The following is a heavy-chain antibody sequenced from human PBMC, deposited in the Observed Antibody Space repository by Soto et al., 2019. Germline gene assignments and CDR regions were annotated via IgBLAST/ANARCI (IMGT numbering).Heavy chain of an antibody. CDR3: ARDGSGGDWRFFDY. J-gene: IGHJ4*02. V-gene: IGHV3-33*01. CDR2: LWYDGTTK. Sequence: QVQLVESGGGVVQPGRSLRLSCAASGFAFHRYGIHWVRQAPGKGLEWVADLWYDGTTKYYADSVKGRFTVSRDDSENTVYLQMDSLRAGDTAVYYCARDGSGGDWRFFDYWGQGTLVTVSS. D-gene: IGHD3-10*01. CDR1: GFAFHRYG.